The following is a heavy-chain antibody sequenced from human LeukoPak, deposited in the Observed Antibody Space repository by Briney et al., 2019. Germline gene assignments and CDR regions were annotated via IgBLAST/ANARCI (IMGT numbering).Heavy chain of an antibody. J-gene: IGHJ4*02. CDR3: ARAATYDYGDSHGHAARIVFDY. CDR1: GGSISSYY. D-gene: IGHD4-17*01. V-gene: IGHV4-4*07. CDR2: LYVSGAT. Sequence: PSETLSLTCSVSGGSISSYYWNWIRQSAGKGLEWIGRLYVSGATDYNPSLKSRVNISVDRSKNQFSLKLSSVSAADTAVYYCARAATYDYGDSHGHAARIVFDYWGQGTLVTVSS.